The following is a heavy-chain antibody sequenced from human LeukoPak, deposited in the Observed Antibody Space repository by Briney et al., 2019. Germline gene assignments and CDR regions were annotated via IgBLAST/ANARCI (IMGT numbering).Heavy chain of an antibody. Sequence: GGSLRLSCAASGFTVSSNYMSWVRQAPGEGLEWVSVIYSGGSTYYADSVKGRFTITRDNSKKTLYLQMNSLRAEDTAVYYCARDGGDYGGNSGSVWGQGTLVTVSS. V-gene: IGHV3-53*01. CDR2: IYSGGST. CDR3: ARDGGDYGGNSGSV. CDR1: GFTVSSNY. J-gene: IGHJ4*02. D-gene: IGHD4-23*01.